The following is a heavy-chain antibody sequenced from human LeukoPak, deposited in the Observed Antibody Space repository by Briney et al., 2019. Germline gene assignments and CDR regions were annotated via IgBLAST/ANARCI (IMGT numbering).Heavy chain of an antibody. Sequence: GGSLTLSCAASGFAFDDYGMSWVRQVPGRGLEWVSDINWNGDRTAYADSVKGRFTIYKDKAKNSLYLQMNGVRAEDTALYYCARDPNNYGRLDYWGQGTLVAVSS. V-gene: IGHV3-20*04. J-gene: IGHJ4*02. CDR1: GFAFDDYG. CDR2: INWNGDRT. CDR3: ARDPNNYGRLDY. D-gene: IGHD3-16*01.